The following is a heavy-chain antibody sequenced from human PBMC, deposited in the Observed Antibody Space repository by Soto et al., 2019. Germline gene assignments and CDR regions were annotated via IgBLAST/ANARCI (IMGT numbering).Heavy chain of an antibody. J-gene: IGHJ4*02. CDR2: INEDGRIT. CDR3: ARDSGWVGSH. CDR1: GFTFSTNW. Sequence: DVQLVESGGGLVQPGGSLRLSCAASGFTFSTNWLHWVRQVAGKGLIWVSRINEDGRITDYADSAKGRFTISRDNAKNTLYLQMNRLRAEDTAVYYCARDSGWVGSHWGQGTLVTVAS. V-gene: IGHV3-74*01. D-gene: IGHD6-19*01.